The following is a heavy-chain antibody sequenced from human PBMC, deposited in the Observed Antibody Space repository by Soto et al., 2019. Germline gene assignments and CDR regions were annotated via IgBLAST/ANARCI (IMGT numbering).Heavy chain of an antibody. CDR2: ISYDGSNK. D-gene: IGHD1-1*01. CDR3: AKSLRSGTHYYYGMDV. J-gene: IGHJ6*02. Sequence: GSLRLSCAASGFTFSSYGMHWVRQAPGKGLEWVAVISYDGSNKYYADSVKGRFTISRDNSKNTLYLQMNSLRAEDTAVYYCAKSLRSGTHYYYGMDVWGQGTTVTVSS. V-gene: IGHV3-30*18. CDR1: GFTFSSYG.